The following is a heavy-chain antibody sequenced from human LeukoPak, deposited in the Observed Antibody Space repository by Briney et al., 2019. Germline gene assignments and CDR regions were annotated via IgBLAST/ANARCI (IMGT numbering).Heavy chain of an antibody. Sequence: ASVKVSCKASGYTFTSYYMHWVRQAPGQGLEWMGIINPSGGSTSYAQKFQGRVTMTRDMSTSTAYMELRSLRSDDTAVYYCARGRSGGSYYYYYMDVWGKGTTVTVSS. J-gene: IGHJ6*03. V-gene: IGHV1-46*01. CDR3: ARGRSGGSYYYYYMDV. CDR1: GYTFTSYY. D-gene: IGHD2-15*01. CDR2: INPSGGST.